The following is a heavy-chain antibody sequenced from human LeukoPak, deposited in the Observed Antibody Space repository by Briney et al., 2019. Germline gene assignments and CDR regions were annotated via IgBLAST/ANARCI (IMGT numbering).Heavy chain of an antibody. CDR1: GGSFSGYY. CDR3: ARSGYSSSWYPRY. D-gene: IGHD6-13*01. Sequence: SETLSLTCAVYGGSFSGYYWSWIRQPPWKGLEWIGEINHSGSTNYNPSLKSRVTISVDTSKNQFSLKLSSVTAADTAVYYCARSGYSSSWYPRYWGQGTLVTVSS. J-gene: IGHJ4*02. V-gene: IGHV4-34*01. CDR2: INHSGST.